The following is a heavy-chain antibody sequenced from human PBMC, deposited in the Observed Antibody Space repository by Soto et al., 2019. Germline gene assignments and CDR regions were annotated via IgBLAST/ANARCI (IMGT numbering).Heavy chain of an antibody. V-gene: IGHV3-30*18. CDR1: GFTFSSYV. J-gene: IGHJ4*02. CDR2: ISYDGSNK. Sequence: QVQLVESGGGVVQPVRSLRLSCAASGFTFSSYVMHRVRQAPGKGLERVAVISYDGSNKYYAHSVKGRFTISRANSKNTLYLQMNSLRAEERAVYYCANRLDIGVVPPESPFDYWCQGTLVTVSS. D-gene: IGHD2-2*03. CDR3: ANRLDIGVVPPESPFDY.